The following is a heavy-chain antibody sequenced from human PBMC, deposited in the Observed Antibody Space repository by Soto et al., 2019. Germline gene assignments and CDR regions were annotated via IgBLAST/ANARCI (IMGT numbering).Heavy chain of an antibody. D-gene: IGHD1-7*01. CDR3: AKDRRAGGNYGFYSDF. J-gene: IGHJ4*02. Sequence: EVQLLESGGGLVQPGGSLRLSCAASGFTFSSYGMTWVRQAPGKGLEWVSFSSATGAGTYYADSVKGRFTLSRDNSKNPLYLQMTRLRADDTAVYYCAKDRRAGGNYGFYSDFWGQGALVIVSS. CDR1: GFTFSSYG. V-gene: IGHV3-23*01. CDR2: SSATGAGT.